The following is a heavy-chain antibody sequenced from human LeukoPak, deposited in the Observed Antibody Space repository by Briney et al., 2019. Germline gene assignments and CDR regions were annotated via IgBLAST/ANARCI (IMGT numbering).Heavy chain of an antibody. Sequence: GGSLRLSCAASGSTFSSYAMSWVRQAPGKGLEWVSAISGSGGSTYYADSVKGRFTISRDNSKNTLYLQMNSLRAEDTAVYYCAREISDCSSTSCYRDFDYWGQGTLVTVSS. CDR1: GSTFSSYA. J-gene: IGHJ4*02. V-gene: IGHV3-23*01. CDR3: AREISDCSSTSCYRDFDY. CDR2: ISGSGGST. D-gene: IGHD2-2*02.